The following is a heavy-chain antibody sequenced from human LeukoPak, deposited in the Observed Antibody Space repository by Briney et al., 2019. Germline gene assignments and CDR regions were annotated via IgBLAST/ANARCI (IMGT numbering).Heavy chain of an antibody. CDR3: ATLTSGSYAH. Sequence: GGSLRLSCAASGFTFSSYAMHWVRQVTGKGLEYVSAISDNGGRTYYANSVKGRFTISRDNSKNTLYLQMGSQRAEDMAVYYCATLTSGSYAHWGQGTLVTVSS. CDR1: GFTFSSYA. D-gene: IGHD1-26*01. CDR2: ISDNGGRT. J-gene: IGHJ4*02. V-gene: IGHV3-64*01.